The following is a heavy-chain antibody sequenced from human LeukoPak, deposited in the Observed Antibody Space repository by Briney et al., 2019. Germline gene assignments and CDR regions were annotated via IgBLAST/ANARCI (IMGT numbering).Heavy chain of an antibody. CDR1: GGSVSSTTYY. CDR2: IYDSGNI. V-gene: IGHV4-39*07. D-gene: IGHD3-10*01. Sequence: SETLSLTCTVSGGSVSSTTYYWGWIRQPPGKGLEWIGSIYDSGNIYYDPSLKSRVTISIDTSKNQFSLTLNSVTAADTAVYYCARSYFGSGTFNGFDYWGQGTLVTVSS. CDR3: ARSYFGSGTFNGFDY. J-gene: IGHJ4*02.